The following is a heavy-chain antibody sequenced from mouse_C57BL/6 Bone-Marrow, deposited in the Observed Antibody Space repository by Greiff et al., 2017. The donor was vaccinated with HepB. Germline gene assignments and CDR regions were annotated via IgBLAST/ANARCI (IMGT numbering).Heavy chain of an antibody. V-gene: IGHV14-4*01. J-gene: IGHJ4*01. CDR1: GFNIKDYY. CDR2: IDPETGDT. D-gene: IGHD1-1*01. CDR3: TTVVAHYYARDY. Sequence: EVQLQQSGAELVRPGASVKLSCTASGFNIKDYYMHWVKQRPEQGLEWIGWIDPETGDTEYASKFQGKATITADTSSNTAYLHLSSLTSEDTAVYYWTTVVAHYYARDYWGQGTPVTVSS.